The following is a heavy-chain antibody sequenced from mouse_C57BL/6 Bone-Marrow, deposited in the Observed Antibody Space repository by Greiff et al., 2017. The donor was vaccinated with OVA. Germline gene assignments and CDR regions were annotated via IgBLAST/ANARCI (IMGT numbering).Heavy chain of an antibody. CDR1: GYTFTSYW. V-gene: IGHV1-5*01. J-gene: IGHJ1*03. CDR2: IYPGNSDT. D-gene: IGHD5-5*01. CDR3: TRDPYLQGYFDV. Sequence: EVQLQQSGTVLARPGASVKMSCKTSGYTFTSYWMHWVKQRPGQGLEWIGAIYPGNSDTSYNQKFKGKAKLTAVTSASTAYMELSSLTNEDSAVYYCTRDPYLQGYFDVWGTGTTVTVSS.